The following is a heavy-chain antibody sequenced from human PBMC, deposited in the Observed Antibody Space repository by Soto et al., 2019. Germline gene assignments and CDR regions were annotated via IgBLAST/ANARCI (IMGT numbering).Heavy chain of an antibody. Sequence: GGSLRLSCAASGFTFIRSIMHWVRQAPGKGLEWIATISSTSTNIYYADSVKGRFIISRDNPKNSLYLQMNSLRAEDMAVYFCARGIASSSLVTFDVWGQGTMVTVSS. V-gene: IGHV3-21*01. D-gene: IGHD2-21*01. CDR1: GFTFIRSI. CDR2: ISSTSTNI. CDR3: ARGIASSSLVTFDV. J-gene: IGHJ3*01.